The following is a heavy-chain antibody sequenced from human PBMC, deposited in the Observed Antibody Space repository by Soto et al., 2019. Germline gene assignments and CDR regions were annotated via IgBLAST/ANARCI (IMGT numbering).Heavy chain of an antibody. CDR1: GGTFSSYT. D-gene: IGHD3-9*01. CDR3: AREEGDYDILTGYSEAGRFDY. Sequence: QVQLVQSGAEVKKPGSSVKVSCKASGGTFSSYTISWVRQAPGQGLEWMGRIIPILGIANYAQKFQGRVTITADKSTSTAYMELSSLRSEDTAVYYCAREEGDYDILTGYSEAGRFDYWGQGTLVTVSS. J-gene: IGHJ4*02. V-gene: IGHV1-69*08. CDR2: IIPILGIA.